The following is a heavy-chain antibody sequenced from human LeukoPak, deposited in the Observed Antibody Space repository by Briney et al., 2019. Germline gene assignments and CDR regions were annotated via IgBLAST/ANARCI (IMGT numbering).Heavy chain of an antibody. CDR1: GYSISSGYY. CDR2: IYHSGNP. Sequence: SETLSLTCTVSGYSISSGYYWGWIRQPPGKGLEWLGGIYHSGNPYYNPSLESRVIISVDTSKNQFSLKLNSVTATDTAVYFCARHRLEGDTFDIWGQGTLVTVSS. CDR3: ARHRLEGDTFDI. V-gene: IGHV4-38-2*02. J-gene: IGHJ3*02. D-gene: IGHD3-3*01.